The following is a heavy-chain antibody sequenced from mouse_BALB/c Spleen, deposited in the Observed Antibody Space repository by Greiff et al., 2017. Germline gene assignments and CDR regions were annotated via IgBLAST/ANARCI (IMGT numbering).Heavy chain of an antibody. CDR3: ARVYYRYERSYFDY. CDR2: ISSGGGST. J-gene: IGHJ2*01. V-gene: IGHV5-12-1*01. Sequence: VQLKESGGGLVKPGGSLKLSCAASGFAFSSYDMSWVRQTPEKRLEWVAYISSGGGSTYYPDTVKGRFTISRDNAKNTLYLQMSSLKSEDTAMYYCARVYYRYERSYFDYWGQGTTLTVSS. D-gene: IGHD2-14*01. CDR1: GFAFSSYD.